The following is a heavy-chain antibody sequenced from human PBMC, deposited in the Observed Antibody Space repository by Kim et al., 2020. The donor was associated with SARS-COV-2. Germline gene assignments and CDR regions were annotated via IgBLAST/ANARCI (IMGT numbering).Heavy chain of an antibody. CDR3: ARGGRNNYYYDSSGF. Sequence: GGSLRLSCAASGFTLSSYGMHWVRQAPGKGLEWVAVIWYDGSNKYYADSVKGRFTISRDNSKNTLYLQMNSLRAEDTAVYYCARGGRNNYYYDSSGFWGQGTLVTVSS. V-gene: IGHV3-33*01. D-gene: IGHD3-22*01. J-gene: IGHJ4*02. CDR2: IWYDGSNK. CDR1: GFTLSSYG.